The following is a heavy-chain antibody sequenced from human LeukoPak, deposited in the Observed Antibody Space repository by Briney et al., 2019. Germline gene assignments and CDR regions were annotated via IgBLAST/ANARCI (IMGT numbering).Heavy chain of an antibody. CDR3: ASTDFWSGYYTNFYYYYGMDV. D-gene: IGHD3-3*01. CDR1: GYTFTSYD. J-gene: IGHJ6*02. CDR2: MNPNSGNT. Sequence: ASVKVSCKASGYTFTSYDINWVRQATGQGLEWMGWMNPNSGNTGYAQKFQGRVTMTRNTSISTAYMELSSLRSEDTAVYYCASTDFWSGYYTNFYYYYGMDVWGQGTTVTVSS. V-gene: IGHV1-8*01.